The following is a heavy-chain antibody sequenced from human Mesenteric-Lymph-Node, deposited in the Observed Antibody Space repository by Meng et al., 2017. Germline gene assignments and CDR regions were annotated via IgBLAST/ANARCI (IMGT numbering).Heavy chain of an antibody. CDR1: GFSFNDYY. V-gene: IGHV3-11*01. D-gene: IGHD3-16*02. J-gene: IGHJ4*02. CDR3: VKAASYDYVWGTYRYFES. CDR2: ISSSGSTI. Sequence: GGSLRLSCAASGFSFNDYYMSWIRQAPGKGLEWISYISSSGSTIYYTDSVKGRFTISRDTSENTLYLQMSSLRVEDTAVYYCVKAASYDYVWGTYRYFESWGQGTLVTVSS.